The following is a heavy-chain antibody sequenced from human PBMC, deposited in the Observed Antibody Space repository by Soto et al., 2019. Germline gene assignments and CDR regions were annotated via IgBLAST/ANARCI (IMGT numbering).Heavy chain of an antibody. CDR1: GFTFGSFW. CDR2: INQDGGEK. V-gene: IGHV3-7*01. Sequence: EMQLVESGGGLVQPGGSLRLSCGVSGFTFGSFWMGWVRQAPGKGLGWVANINQDGGEKYYLDSVKGRFTISRDNPMNSLYLQMDSLRVEDTAVYFCARQIRGLTPNWFDPWGQGTLVSVSS. J-gene: IGHJ5*02. CDR3: ARQIRGLTPNWFDP.